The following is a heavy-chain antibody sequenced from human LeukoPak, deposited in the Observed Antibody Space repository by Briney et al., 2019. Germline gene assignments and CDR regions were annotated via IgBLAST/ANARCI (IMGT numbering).Heavy chain of an antibody. CDR3: VKVGRSSILPRRD. CDR1: GFSIRDNY. Sequence: GGSLRLSCAASGFSIRDNYMTWIRQDPGKGLEGVSLMCGRGITSAADAVRGQFTISRDNSKNMLFLKMNSLKVEDTAVYVCVKVGRSSILPRRDWGRGTLVTVSS. CDR2: MCGRGIT. J-gene: IGHJ4*02. V-gene: IGHV3-53*01. D-gene: IGHD6-6*01.